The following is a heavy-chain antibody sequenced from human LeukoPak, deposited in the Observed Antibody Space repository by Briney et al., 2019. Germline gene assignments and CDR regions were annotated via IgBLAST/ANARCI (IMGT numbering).Heavy chain of an antibody. Sequence: SETLSLTCTVSGGSISSGSYYWSWIRQPAGKGLEWIGRIYTSGSTNYNPSLKSRVTISVDTSKNQFSLRLTSVTAADSAMYYCARGQGYYDLYFDYWGQGTLVTVSS. D-gene: IGHD3-3*01. CDR2: IYTSGST. CDR1: GGSISSGSYY. J-gene: IGHJ4*02. CDR3: ARGQGYYDLYFDY. V-gene: IGHV4-61*02.